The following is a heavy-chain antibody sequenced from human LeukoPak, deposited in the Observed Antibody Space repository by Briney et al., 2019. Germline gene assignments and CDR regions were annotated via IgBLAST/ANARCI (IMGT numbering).Heavy chain of an antibody. D-gene: IGHD3-22*01. CDR1: GFTFSDYY. J-gene: IGHJ4*02. CDR2: ISSSGSTI. CDR3: ARESTSHSNYYDSSGYPDY. Sequence: GGSLRLSCAASGFTFSDYYMSWIRQVPGKGLEWVSYISSSGSTIYYADSVKGRFTISRDNAKNSLYLQMNSLRAEDTAVYYCARESTSHSNYYDSSGYPDYWGQGTLVTVSS. V-gene: IGHV3-11*04.